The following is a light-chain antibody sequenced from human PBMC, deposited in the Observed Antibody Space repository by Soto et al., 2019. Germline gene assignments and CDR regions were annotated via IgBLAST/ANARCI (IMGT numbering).Light chain of an antibody. Sequence: QSVLTQSPSASASLGASVKLTCTLSSGHSTYAIAWHQQQPEKGPRYLMKLNSDGSHNKGDGIPDRFSGSSSGAERHLTISSLQSEDEADYYCQTWGTGIQVLFGGGTKVTVL. J-gene: IGLJ2*01. CDR2: LNSDGSH. V-gene: IGLV4-69*01. CDR1: SGHSTYA. CDR3: QTWGTGIQVL.